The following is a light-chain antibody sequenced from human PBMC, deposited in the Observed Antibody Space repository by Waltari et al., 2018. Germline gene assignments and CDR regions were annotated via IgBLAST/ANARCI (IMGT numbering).Light chain of an antibody. CDR3: ISYTSSTTYV. CDR2: HVT. Sequence: QSALTQPASVSGSPGQSITISCTGSIGDVGVYDYVSWYQQYPGKAPKLLIYHVTKRPPGVSDRFSGSRSGNTASLTISGLQAEDEADYYCISYTSSTTYVFGPGTKVTVL. CDR1: IGDVGVYDY. V-gene: IGLV2-14*01. J-gene: IGLJ1*01.